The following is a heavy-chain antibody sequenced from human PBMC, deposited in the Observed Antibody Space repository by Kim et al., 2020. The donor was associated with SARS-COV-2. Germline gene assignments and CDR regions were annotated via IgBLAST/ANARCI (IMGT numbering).Heavy chain of an antibody. CDR3: ARGSSSTVRSWFDP. Sequence: NPSLKRRVTISVDTSKNQFSLKLSSVTAADTAVYYCARGSSSTVRSWFDPWGQGTLVTVSS. J-gene: IGHJ5*02. V-gene: IGHV4-34*01. D-gene: IGHD2-2*01.